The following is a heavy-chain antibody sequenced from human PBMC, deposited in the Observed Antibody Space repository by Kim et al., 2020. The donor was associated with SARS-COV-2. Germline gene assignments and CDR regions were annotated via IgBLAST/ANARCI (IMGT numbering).Heavy chain of an antibody. V-gene: IGHV4-4*09. CDR3: ARKMQLWLGYFDY. Sequence: YNPSLKSRVTISVDTSKTQFSLKLSSVTAADTAVYYCARKMQLWLGYFDYWGQGTLVTVSS. D-gene: IGHD5-18*01. J-gene: IGHJ4*02.